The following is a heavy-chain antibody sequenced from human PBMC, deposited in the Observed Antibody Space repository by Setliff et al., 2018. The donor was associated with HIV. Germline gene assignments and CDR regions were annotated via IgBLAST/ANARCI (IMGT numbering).Heavy chain of an antibody. CDR3: ARGVPADAYAFDI. D-gene: IGHD2-2*01. CDR2: ISAHNGHT. Sequence: EASVKVSCKASSYSFTSYGFTWVRQAPGQGLEWMGWISAHNGHTDYAQKFQDRVTMSTDTSTTTAFMELRSLISDDTAVYYCARGVPADAYAFDIWGQGTLVTVSS. V-gene: IGHV1-18*01. J-gene: IGHJ3*02. CDR1: SYSFTSYG.